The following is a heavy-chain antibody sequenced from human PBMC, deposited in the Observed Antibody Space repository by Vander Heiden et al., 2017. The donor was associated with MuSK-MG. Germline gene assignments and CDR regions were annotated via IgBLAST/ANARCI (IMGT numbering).Heavy chain of an antibody. CDR3: AKHTFVGPNWYFDF. D-gene: IGHD3-3*02. CDR1: GFIFSGYG. J-gene: IGHJ2*01. V-gene: IGHV3-23*01. CDR2: ISRTADLT. Sequence: EVQLLESGGDLVQPGGSLRLSCAASGFIFSGYGMSWVRQAPGKGLEWVSAISRTADLTFYADSVKGHFTISRDNSENTMYLQMNSLRAEDTAVYFCAKHTFVGPNWYFDFWGRGTPVTVSS.